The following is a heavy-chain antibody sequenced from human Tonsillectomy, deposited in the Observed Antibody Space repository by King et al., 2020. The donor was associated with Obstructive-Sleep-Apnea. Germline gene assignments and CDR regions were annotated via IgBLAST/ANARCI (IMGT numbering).Heavy chain of an antibody. J-gene: IGHJ4*02. CDR1: GFTFSSYG. V-gene: IGHV3-30*18. D-gene: IGHD4-17*01. Sequence: VQLVESGGGVVQPGRSLRLSCGASGFTFSSYGMHWVGQAPGKGLAWVALISDDGRRNYHAESVKGRFTISRDNSKTTLYREMSSLRAEDTAIYYCAKDVHSNLFGDYGDWGQGTLVTVSS. CDR2: ISDDGRRN. CDR3: AKDVHSNLFGDYGD.